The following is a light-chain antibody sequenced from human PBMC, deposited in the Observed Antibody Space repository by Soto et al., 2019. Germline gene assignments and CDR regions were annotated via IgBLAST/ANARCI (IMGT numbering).Light chain of an antibody. V-gene: IGKV3-20*01. CDR2: DAD. CDR1: HSVSSTF. CDR3: QQSASSVT. Sequence: DTVLTQSPGTLSLSPGETATLTCSASHSVSSTFLAWYQQKPGQAPTLLIYDADTRATGIPDRFSGSGFGTHFTLTISSLEPEDFAMYYCQQSASSVTFGQGTRLETK. J-gene: IGKJ5*01.